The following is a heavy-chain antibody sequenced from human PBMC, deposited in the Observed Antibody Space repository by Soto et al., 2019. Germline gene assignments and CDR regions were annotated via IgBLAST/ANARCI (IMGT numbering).Heavy chain of an antibody. D-gene: IGHD3-22*01. CDR1: GYTFTSYG. V-gene: IGHV1-18*04. CDR2: ISAYSGNT. CDR3: ARGPPEGAQWLLPTALGY. J-gene: IGHJ4*02. Sequence: ASVKVSCKASGYTFTSYGISWVRQAPGQGLEWMGWISAYSGNTNYAQKLQGRVTMTTDTSTSTAYMELRSLRFDDTAVYYCARGPPEGAQWLLPTALGYWGQGTLVTVSS.